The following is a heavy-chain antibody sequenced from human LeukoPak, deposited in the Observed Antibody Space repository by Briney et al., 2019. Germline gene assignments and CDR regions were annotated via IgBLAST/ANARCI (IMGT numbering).Heavy chain of an antibody. CDR1: GFTFSSYW. CDR2: IKQDGSEK. V-gene: IGHV3-7*01. CDR3: ARYYDFWSGYYGGIDY. Sequence: GGSLRLSCAASGFTFSSYWMCWVRQAPGKGVEWVANIKQDGSEKYYVDSVKGRFTISRDNAKNSLYLQMNSLRAEDTAVYYCARYYDFWSGYYGGIDYWGQGTLVTVSS. D-gene: IGHD3-3*01. J-gene: IGHJ4*02.